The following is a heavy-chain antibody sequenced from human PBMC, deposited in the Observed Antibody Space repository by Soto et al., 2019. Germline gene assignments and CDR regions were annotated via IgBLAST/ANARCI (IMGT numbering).Heavy chain of an antibody. CDR1: GFIFSNYV. CDR3: AKRPRALLTFDY. V-gene: IGHV3-23*04. Sequence: EVQLVDSGGGLVQPGGSLRLSCAASGFIFSNYVMSWVRQAPGKGLVWVSSISDSRGTSYYADSVKGRFTISRDNSKNTLYLQMNSLRAEDTAIYYCAKRPRALLTFDYWGQGILVTVSS. J-gene: IGHJ4*02. D-gene: IGHD1-26*01. CDR2: ISDSRGTS.